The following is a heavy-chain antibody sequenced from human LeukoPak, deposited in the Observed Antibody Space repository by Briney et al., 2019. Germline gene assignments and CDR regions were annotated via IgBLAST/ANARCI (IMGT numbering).Heavy chain of an antibody. Sequence: PSETLSLTCTVSGYSISSGYYWGWIRQPPGKGLEGIGSIDHSGSTYYNPSLKSRVTISVDMSKNQFSLKLNSVTAADTAVYYCARNLRYFDWLPLYALDIWGPGTMVTVSS. V-gene: IGHV4-38-2*02. CDR2: IDHSGST. J-gene: IGHJ3*02. CDR1: GYSISSGYY. D-gene: IGHD3-9*01. CDR3: ARNLRYFDWLPLYALDI.